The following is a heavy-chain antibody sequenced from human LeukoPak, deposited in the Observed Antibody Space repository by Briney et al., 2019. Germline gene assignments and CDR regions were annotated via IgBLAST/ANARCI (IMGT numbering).Heavy chain of an antibody. J-gene: IGHJ5*02. D-gene: IGHD3-16*01. V-gene: IGHV3-7*04. CDR2: MRVDGSDI. CDR1: GFTFTNDF. Sequence: GGSPRLSCAASGFTFTNDFMTWVRQAPGKGLEWVANMRVDGSDIHYADSVKGRFTISSDNARNSLYLQMNTLRADDTAVYFCARGRGWTYDSWGRGTLVTVSS. CDR3: ARGRGWTYDS.